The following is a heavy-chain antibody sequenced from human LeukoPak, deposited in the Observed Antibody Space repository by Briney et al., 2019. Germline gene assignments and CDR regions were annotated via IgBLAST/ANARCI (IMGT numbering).Heavy chain of an antibody. Sequence: SQTLSLTCTVSGGSISSGSYYWSWIRQPAGKGLEWIGRIYTSGSTNYNPSLKSRVTISVDTSKNQFSLKLSSVTAADTAVYYCARATLARGASIYWFVTWGQGTLVTVSS. CDR3: ARATLARGASIYWFVT. V-gene: IGHV4-61*02. CDR2: IYTSGST. D-gene: IGHD1-26*01. J-gene: IGHJ5*02. CDR1: GGSISSGSYY.